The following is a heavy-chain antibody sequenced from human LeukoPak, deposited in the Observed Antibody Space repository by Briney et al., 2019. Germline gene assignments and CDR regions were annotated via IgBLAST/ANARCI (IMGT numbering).Heavy chain of an antibody. Sequence: ASVKVSCKASGYTFIDYGIGWVRQAPGQGLEWMGWISVYNGNTKYAQKLQGRVTMTTDTSTSTAYMELRSLRSDDTAVYYCAIALAAAESDYWGQGTLVTVSS. D-gene: IGHD6-13*01. CDR2: ISVYNGNT. CDR1: GYTFIDYG. V-gene: IGHV1-18*01. CDR3: AIALAAAESDY. J-gene: IGHJ4*02.